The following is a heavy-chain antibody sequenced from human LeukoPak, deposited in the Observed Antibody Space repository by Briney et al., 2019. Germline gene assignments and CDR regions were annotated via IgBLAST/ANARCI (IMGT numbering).Heavy chain of an antibody. J-gene: IGHJ4*02. Sequence: PGGSLRLSCAASGFPFSESYMSWIRQAPGRGLEYISYISPSGNTVSYTDSVGGRFTFSRDNAKNSLYLQMNSLRPEDTAVYYCAKGHTSLDCRGQGALVTVSS. V-gene: IGHV3-11*01. D-gene: IGHD2/OR15-2a*01. CDR1: GFPFSESY. CDR3: AKGHTSLDC. CDR2: ISPSGNTV.